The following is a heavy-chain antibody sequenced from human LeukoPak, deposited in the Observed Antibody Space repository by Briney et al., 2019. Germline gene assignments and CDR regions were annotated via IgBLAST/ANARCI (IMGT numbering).Heavy chain of an antibody. CDR1: GFTFSRYW. V-gene: IGHV3-7*01. CDR2: IKQEGSEK. CDR3: ARDDCSSISCYHNWFDP. Sequence: GGSLRLSCAASGFTFSRYWMSWVRDAPGGGLEWGANIKQEGSEKYYVDSVKGRFTISRDNAKTTLYLQMNSLRAEDTAVYYCARDDCSSISCYHNWFDPWGQGTLVTVSS. D-gene: IGHD2-2*01. J-gene: IGHJ5*02.